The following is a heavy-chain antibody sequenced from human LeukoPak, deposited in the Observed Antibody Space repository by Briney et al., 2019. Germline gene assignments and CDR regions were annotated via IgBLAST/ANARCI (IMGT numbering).Heavy chain of an antibody. V-gene: IGHV3-30*04. Sequence: PGRSQRLSCAASGFTFSSYAMHWVRQAPGKGLEWVEVISYDGSNKYYADSVKGRFTISRDNSKNTLYLQMNSLRAEDTAVYYCARGSVSIAVAGPWGQGTLVTVSS. CDR3: ARGSVSIAVAGP. CDR2: ISYDGSNK. CDR1: GFTFSSYA. D-gene: IGHD6-19*01. J-gene: IGHJ5*02.